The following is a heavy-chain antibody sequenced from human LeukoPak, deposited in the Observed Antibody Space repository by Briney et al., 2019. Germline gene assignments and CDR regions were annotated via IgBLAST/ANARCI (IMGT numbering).Heavy chain of an antibody. D-gene: IGHD2-15*01. V-gene: IGHV3-23*01. CDR3: AKDGGGSAYFQH. CDR2: ISGSGGST. Sequence: GGSLRLSCAASGFTFSSYAMSWVRQSPGKGLEGVSAISGSGGSTYYADSVMGRFTISRDNSKNTLYLQMNSLRAEDTAVYYCAKDGGGSAYFQHWGQGTLVTVSS. J-gene: IGHJ1*01. CDR1: GFTFSSYA.